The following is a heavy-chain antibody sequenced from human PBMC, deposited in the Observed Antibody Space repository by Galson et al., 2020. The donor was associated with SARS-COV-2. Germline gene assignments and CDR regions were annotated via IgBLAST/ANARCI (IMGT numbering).Heavy chain of an antibody. V-gene: IGHV3-30*01. D-gene: IGHD3-9*01. CDR2: ISYDGSNK. Sequence: GGSLRLSCAASGFTFSSYAMHWVRQAPGKGLEWVAVISYDGSNKYYADSVKGRFTISRDNSKNTLYLQMNSLRAEDTAVYYCARDAHYYDILTCYYRAYYYYYYMDVCGKGTTVTVSS. CDR3: ARDAHYYDILTCYYRAYYYYYYMDV. J-gene: IGHJ6*03. CDR1: GFTFSSYA.